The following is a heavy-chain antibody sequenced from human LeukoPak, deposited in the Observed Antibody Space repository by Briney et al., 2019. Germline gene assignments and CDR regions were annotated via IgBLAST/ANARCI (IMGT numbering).Heavy chain of an antibody. CDR1: GGSFSGYY. CDR3: ARRGYYYDSSGYSRGQYYFDY. Sequence: SETLSLACAVYGGSFSGYYWSWIRQPPGKGLEWIGEINHSGSTNYNPSLKSRVTISVDTSKNQFSLKLSSVTAADTAVYYCARRGYYYDSSGYSRGQYYFDYWGQGTLVTVSS. D-gene: IGHD3-22*01. V-gene: IGHV4-34*01. J-gene: IGHJ4*02. CDR2: INHSGST.